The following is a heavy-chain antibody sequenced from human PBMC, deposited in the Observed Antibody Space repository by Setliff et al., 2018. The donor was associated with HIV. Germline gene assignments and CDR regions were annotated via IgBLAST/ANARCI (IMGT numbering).Heavy chain of an antibody. Sequence: PSETLSLTCAVYGASFGGYYWSWIRQTPGKGLEWIGHISQTGSTTYNTALRSRVTISLDTSKNQFSLKLNSVTAADTAVYYCARRGGIAVAGRGVTRGFDIWGQGTSVT. V-gene: IGHV4-34*01. D-gene: IGHD6-19*01. CDR2: ISQTGST. CDR1: GASFGGYY. CDR3: ARRGGIAVAGRGVTRGFDI. J-gene: IGHJ3*02.